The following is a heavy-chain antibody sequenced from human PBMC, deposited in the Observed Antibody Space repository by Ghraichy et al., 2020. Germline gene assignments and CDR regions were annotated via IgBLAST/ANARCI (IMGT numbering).Heavy chain of an antibody. Sequence: GGSLRLSCVASGFTFTNYGIHWARQAPGKGLEWVALISYDANKKDYVDSVKGRFTISRDNSKNTVYLQMNRLRAEDTAVYFCARDRGGYDVLTGYYYHYYGMDVWGQVTTFTVSS. CDR3: ARDRGGYDVLTGYYYHYYGMDV. CDR1: GFTFTNYG. V-gene: IGHV3-30*03. J-gene: IGHJ6*02. D-gene: IGHD3-9*01. CDR2: ISYDANKK.